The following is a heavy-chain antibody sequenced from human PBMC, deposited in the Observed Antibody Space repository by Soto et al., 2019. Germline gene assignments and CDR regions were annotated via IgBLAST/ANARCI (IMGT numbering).Heavy chain of an antibody. CDR2: INPNSGGT. D-gene: IGHD1-1*01. CDR1: GYTFSDYY. V-gene: IGHV1-2*02. CDR3: AREPATAKPEGVDF. Sequence: ASVKVSCKASGYTFSDYYMHWVRQAPGQGLEWMGWINPNSGGTKYAPKFQGGVTMTRDTSITTAYMELSRLRSGDTAVYYCAREPATAKPEGVDFWGQGTLVTVSS. J-gene: IGHJ4*02.